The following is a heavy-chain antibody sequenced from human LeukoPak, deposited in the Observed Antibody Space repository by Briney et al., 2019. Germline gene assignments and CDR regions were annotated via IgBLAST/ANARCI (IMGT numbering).Heavy chain of an antibody. V-gene: IGHV3-9*01. CDR1: GFTFDDYA. CDR2: ISWNSGSI. J-gene: IGHJ6*02. D-gene: IGHD4-11*01. CDR3: AKDIGVTTRPRYRYYYYYYGMDV. Sequence: GRSLRLSCAASGFTFDDYAMHWVRQAPGKGLGWVSGISWNSGSIGYADSVKGRFTISRDNAKNSLYLQMNSLRAEDTALYYCAKDIGVTTRPRYRYYYYYYGMDVWGQGTTVTVSS.